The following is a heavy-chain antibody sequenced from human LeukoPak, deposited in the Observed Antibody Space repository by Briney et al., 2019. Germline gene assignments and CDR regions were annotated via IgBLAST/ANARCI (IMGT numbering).Heavy chain of an antibody. J-gene: IGHJ3*02. CDR2: INPNSGGT. CDR3: ARDLVATIVAPDAFDI. CDR1: GYTFTGYY. V-gene: IGHV1-2*02. Sequence: ASVKVSCKASGYTFTGYYMHWVRQAPGQGLEWMGWINPNSGGTNYAQKSQGRVTMTRDTSNSAAYMELSRLRSDDTAVYYCARDLVATIVAPDAFDIWGQGTMVTVSS. D-gene: IGHD5-12*01.